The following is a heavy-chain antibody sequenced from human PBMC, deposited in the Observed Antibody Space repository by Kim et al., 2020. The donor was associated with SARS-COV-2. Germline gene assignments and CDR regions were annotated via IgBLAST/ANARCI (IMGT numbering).Heavy chain of an antibody. V-gene: IGHV3-15*01. CDR1: GFTFSNAW. Sequence: GGSLRLSCAASGFTFSNAWMSWVRQAPGKGLEWVGRIKSKTDGGTTDYAAPVKGRFTISRDDSKNTLYLQMNSLKTEDTAVYYCTTGLADSSGWDPNPPFDYWGQGTLVTVSS. CDR3: TTGLADSSGWDPNPPFDY. CDR2: IKSKTDGGTT. J-gene: IGHJ4*02. D-gene: IGHD6-19*01.